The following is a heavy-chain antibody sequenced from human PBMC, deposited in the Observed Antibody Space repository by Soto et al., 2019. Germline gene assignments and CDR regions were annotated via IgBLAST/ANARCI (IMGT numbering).Heavy chain of an antibody. V-gene: IGHV4-34*01. CDR1: GGSFSGCY. J-gene: IGHJ3*02. CDR3: ARGGLPAFDI. Sequence: QVQLQQWGAGLLKPSETLSLTCAVYGGSFSGCYWSWIRQPPGKGLEWIGEINHSGSTNYNPSLKSRVTISVDTSKNQFSLKLSSVTAADTAVYYCARGGLPAFDIWGQGTMVTVSS. CDR2: INHSGST.